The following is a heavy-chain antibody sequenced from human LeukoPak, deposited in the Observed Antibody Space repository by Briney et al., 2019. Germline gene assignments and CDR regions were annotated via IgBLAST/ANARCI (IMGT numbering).Heavy chain of an antibody. CDR3: AKDAPGYYDSSGYYKGYFDY. CDR2: ISGSGGST. V-gene: IGHV3-23*01. Sequence: PGGSLRLSCAASGFTFSSYAMSWVRQAPGKGLEWVSAISGSGGSTYYADSVKGRFTISRDNAKNSLYLQMNSLRAEDTAVYYCAKDAPGYYDSSGYYKGYFDYWGQGTLVTVSS. D-gene: IGHD3-22*01. CDR1: GFTFSSYA. J-gene: IGHJ4*02.